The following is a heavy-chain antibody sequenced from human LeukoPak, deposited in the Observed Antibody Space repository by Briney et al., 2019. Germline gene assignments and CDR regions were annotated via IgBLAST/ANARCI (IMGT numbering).Heavy chain of an antibody. J-gene: IGHJ4*02. CDR2: IHTSGTT. V-gene: IGHV4-4*07. D-gene: IGHD2/OR15-2a*01. Sequence: KPSETLSLTCTVSGGSISSYYWSWIRQPAGKGLEWIGHIHTSGTTNYNPSLKSRVTMSLDTSKNQFSLKLTSVTAADTAMYYCARRNTADASIDFWGQGTLVTASS. CDR3: ARRNTADASIDF. CDR1: GGSISSYY.